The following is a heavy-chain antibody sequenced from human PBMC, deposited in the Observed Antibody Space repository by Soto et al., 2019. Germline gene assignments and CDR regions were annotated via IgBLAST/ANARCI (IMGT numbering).Heavy chain of an antibody. V-gene: IGHV4-59*01. J-gene: IGHJ6*02. D-gene: IGHD3-16*01. Sequence: SDTLSLTCTVSGGSISSYYWNWIRQPPGKGLEWIGYIYYSGSTNYNPSLKSRVTISVDTSKNQFSLKLSSVTAADTAVYYCARDGGTYGMDVWGQGTTVT. CDR2: IYYSGST. CDR1: GGSISSYY. CDR3: ARDGGTYGMDV.